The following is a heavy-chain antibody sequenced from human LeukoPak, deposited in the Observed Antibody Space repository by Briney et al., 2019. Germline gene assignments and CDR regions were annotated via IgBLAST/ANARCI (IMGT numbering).Heavy chain of an antibody. D-gene: IGHD3-9*01. CDR1: GYTFTSYY. J-gene: IGHJ6*02. CDR3: ARRGHDILTGPNYYGMDV. Sequence: ASVKVSCKASGYTFTSYYMHWVRQAPGQGLEWMGIINPSGGSTSYAQKFQGRVTMTRDTSTSTVYMELSSLRSEDTAVYYCARRGHDILTGPNYYGMDVWGQGTTVTVSS. CDR2: INPSGGST. V-gene: IGHV1-46*01.